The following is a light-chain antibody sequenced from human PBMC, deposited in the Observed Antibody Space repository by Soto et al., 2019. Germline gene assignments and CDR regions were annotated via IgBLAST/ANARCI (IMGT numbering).Light chain of an antibody. CDR1: NSDVGTHNL. CDR3: CSYALL. Sequence: QSLLTEPACVSGSPGQSITISCTGTNSDVGTHNLVSWYQQHTGKAPKLIIYEGTKRPSGVSNRFSGSKSGNTASLTISGLQAEDEADYYCCSYALLFGTGTKVTVL. CDR2: EGT. V-gene: IGLV2-23*01. J-gene: IGLJ1*01.